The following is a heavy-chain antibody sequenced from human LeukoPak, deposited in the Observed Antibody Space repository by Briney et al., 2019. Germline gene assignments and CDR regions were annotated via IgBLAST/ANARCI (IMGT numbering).Heavy chain of an antibody. CDR2: IYSGGST. J-gene: IGHJ4*02. CDR3: ARISLLGLVPAVGFNDY. Sequence: GGSLRLSCAASGFTVSSNYMSWVRQTPWKGLEGVSVIYSGGSTYYADSVKGRFTISRNNCKNTLYLQMNRLRAGDKAVYYCARISLLGLVPAVGFNDYWGQGTSVTVSS. V-gene: IGHV3-53*01. D-gene: IGHD1-26*01. CDR1: GFTVSSNY.